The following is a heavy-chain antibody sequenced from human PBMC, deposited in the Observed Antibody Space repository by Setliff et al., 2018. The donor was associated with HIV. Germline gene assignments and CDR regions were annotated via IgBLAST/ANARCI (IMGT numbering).Heavy chain of an antibody. CDR1: GDSVSRSNYY. Sequence: SETLSLTCTVSGDSVSRSNYYWAWIRQPPGKGLEWIGSIDYNEITYYNPSLKSRVTLSVDTPKNQFSMKLTDVTAADTATYYCARGQYNSGYYGEPSSYYFDSWDQGTLVTVSS. J-gene: IGHJ4*02. D-gene: IGHD5-12*01. V-gene: IGHV4-39*01. CDR3: ARGQYNSGYYGEPSSYYFDS. CDR2: IDYNEIT.